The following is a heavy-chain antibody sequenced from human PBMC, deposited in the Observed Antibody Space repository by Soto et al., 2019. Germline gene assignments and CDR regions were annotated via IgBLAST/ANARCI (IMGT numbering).Heavy chain of an antibody. J-gene: IGHJ6*02. CDR1: GFTFSSYG. CDR3: GKDLGGRGYDFMDV. V-gene: IGHV3-30*18. D-gene: IGHD5-12*01. CDR2: ISYDGSNK. Sequence: PGGSLRLSCAASGFTFSSYGMHWVRQAPGKGLEWVAVISYDGSNKYYADSVKGRFTISRDNSKNTLYLQMNSLRAEDTAVYYCGKDLGGRGYDFMDVWGQGTTVTVSS.